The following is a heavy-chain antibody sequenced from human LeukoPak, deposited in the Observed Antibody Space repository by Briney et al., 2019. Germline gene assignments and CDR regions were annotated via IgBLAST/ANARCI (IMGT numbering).Heavy chain of an antibody. CDR1: GYTFSSYD. J-gene: IGHJ6*03. D-gene: IGHD6-19*01. CDR3: ARDRGRAVAGTPGYYYYYMDV. CDR2: INPSGGST. Sequence: GASVKVSCKASGYTFSSYDINWVRQATGQGLEWMGIINPSGGSTSYAQKFQGRVTMTRDMSTSTVYMELSSLRSEDTAVYYCARDRGRAVAGTPGYYYYYMDVWGKGTTVTISS. V-gene: IGHV1-46*01.